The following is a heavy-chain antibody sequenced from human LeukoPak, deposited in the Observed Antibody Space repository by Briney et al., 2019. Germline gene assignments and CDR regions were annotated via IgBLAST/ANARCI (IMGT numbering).Heavy chain of an antibody. CDR1: GGSISSSNW. J-gene: IGHJ4*02. CDR3: AANSADYNTLGSSYKV. D-gene: IGHD3-10*01. V-gene: IGHV4-4*02. Sequence: SETLSLTCAVSGGSISSSNWWTWVRQTPGKGLEWIGEISQSGNTNYNPSVKSRVTISVDTSKNHFSLKLSSVTAADTAVYYCAANSADYNTLGSSYKVWGQGTLVTVSS. CDR2: ISQSGNT.